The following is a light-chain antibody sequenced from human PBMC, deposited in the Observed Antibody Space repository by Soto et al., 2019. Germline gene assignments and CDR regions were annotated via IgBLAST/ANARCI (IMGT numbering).Light chain of an antibody. CDR2: GAS. CDR3: QQYGSSRWT. CDR1: QSVSSSY. V-gene: IGKV3-20*01. Sequence: EIVLTQSPGTLSLSPGERATLSCRASQSVSSSYLAWYQQKPGQAPRPLIYGASSRATGIPDRFSGSGSGTDFTLTISTLQPEDFAVYYCQQYGSSRWTFGQRTKVDIK. J-gene: IGKJ1*01.